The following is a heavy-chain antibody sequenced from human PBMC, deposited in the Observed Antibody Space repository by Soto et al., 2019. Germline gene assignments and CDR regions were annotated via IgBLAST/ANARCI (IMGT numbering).Heavy chain of an antibody. CDR2: ISAYNGNT. D-gene: IGHD3-3*01. J-gene: IGHJ4*02. CDR3: ARAAPYDFWSGYYDDY. V-gene: IGHV1-18*04. Sequence: GASVKVSCKASGYTFTGYYMHWVRQAPGQGLEWMGWISAYNGNTNYAQKLQGRVTMTTDTSTSTAYMELRSLRSDDTAVYYCARAAPYDFWSGYYDDYWGQGTLVTVSS. CDR1: GYTFTGYY.